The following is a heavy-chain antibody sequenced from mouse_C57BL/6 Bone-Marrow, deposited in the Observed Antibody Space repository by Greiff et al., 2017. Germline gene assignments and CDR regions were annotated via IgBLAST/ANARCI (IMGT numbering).Heavy chain of an antibody. D-gene: IGHD3-1*01. CDR1: GFTFSDSG. Sequence: EVQGVESGGGLVKPGGSLKLSCAASGFTFSDSGMHWVRQAPETGLEWVAYISSGSSTIYYADTVKGRFTISRDNAKNTLFLQMTSLRSEDTAMYYCARGGYYFDYWGQGTTLTVSS. V-gene: IGHV5-17*01. CDR3: ARGGYYFDY. CDR2: ISSGSSTI. J-gene: IGHJ2*01.